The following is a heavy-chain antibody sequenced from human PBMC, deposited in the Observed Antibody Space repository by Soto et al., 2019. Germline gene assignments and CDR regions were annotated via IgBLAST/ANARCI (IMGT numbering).Heavy chain of an antibody. V-gene: IGHV3-30-3*01. CDR2: ISYDGSNK. CDR1: GFTFSSYA. D-gene: IGHD3-22*01. CDR3: ARGGGGDVTMIVVVITPPDY. J-gene: IGHJ4*02. Sequence: QVQLVESGGGVVQPGRSLRLSCAASGFTFSSYAMHWVRQAPGKGLEWVAVISYDGSNKYYADSVKGRFTISRDNSKNTLYLPMNSLRAEDTAVYYCARGGGGDVTMIVVVITPPDYWGQGTLVTVSS.